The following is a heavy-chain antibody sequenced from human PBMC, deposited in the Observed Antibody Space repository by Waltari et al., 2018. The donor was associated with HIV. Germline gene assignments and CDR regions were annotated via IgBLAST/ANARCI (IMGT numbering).Heavy chain of an antibody. CDR1: GFIFSNAW. Sequence: EVQLMESGGGLVKPGGSLRLSCAASGFIFSNAWMSWVRQAPGKGLEWVANIKQDGSEKYYVDSVKGRFTISRDNAKNSLYLQMNSLRAEDTAVYYCARTGAVWGQGTTVTVSS. J-gene: IGHJ6*02. CDR3: ARTGAV. V-gene: IGHV3-7*01. CDR2: IKQDGSEK.